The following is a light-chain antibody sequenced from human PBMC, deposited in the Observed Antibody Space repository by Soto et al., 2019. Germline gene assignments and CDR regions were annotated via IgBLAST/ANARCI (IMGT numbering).Light chain of an antibody. Sequence: EIVITQSPATLSVSPGERATLSCRASQSVSSNSAWYQQKPGQAPRLLIYGASTRATGIPARFSGSGSGTEFTLTISSLQSEDFAVYYCQQYNNWPLTFGQGTKVEIK. CDR3: QQYNNWPLT. V-gene: IGKV3-15*01. CDR2: GAS. J-gene: IGKJ1*01. CDR1: QSVSSN.